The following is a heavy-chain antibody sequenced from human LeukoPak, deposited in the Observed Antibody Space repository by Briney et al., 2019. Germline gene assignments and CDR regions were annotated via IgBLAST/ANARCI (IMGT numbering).Heavy chain of an antibody. CDR2: ISESGTNI. CDR3: VRYFEY. Sequence: GGSLRLSCAVSGFTFSSYSMNWVRQAPGKGLEWVSSISESGTNIYYADSVKGRFTISRDNAENSLYLQMNSLRAEDTAVYFCVRYFEYWGQGTLATVSS. V-gene: IGHV3-21*01. J-gene: IGHJ4*02. D-gene: IGHD3-10*01. CDR1: GFTFSSYS.